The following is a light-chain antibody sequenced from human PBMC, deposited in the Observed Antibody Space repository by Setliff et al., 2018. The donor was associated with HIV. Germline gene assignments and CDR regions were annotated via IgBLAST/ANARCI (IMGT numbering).Light chain of an antibody. CDR1: SSNIGRNT. CDR3: AAWDDSLNGYV. V-gene: IGLV1-44*01. CDR2: SNY. Sequence: SSNIGRNTINWYQQLPGTAPKLLIYSNYQRPSGVPDRFSVSKSGTSASLAISGLQSEDESDYYCAAWDDSLNGYVFGTGTKVTVL. J-gene: IGLJ1*01.